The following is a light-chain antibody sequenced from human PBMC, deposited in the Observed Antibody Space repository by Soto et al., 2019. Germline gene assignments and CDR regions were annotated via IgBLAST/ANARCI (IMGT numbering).Light chain of an antibody. CDR3: QQYGSSPRT. CDR2: GAS. Sequence: EIVWTQSPGTLSLSPGETATLSCRASQSVSSSYLAWYQQKPGQAARLLIYGASSRATGIPDRFSGSGSGTDVILTISRLEPEDFGVYYCQQYGSSPRTFGQGTKVEIK. V-gene: IGKV3-20*01. CDR1: QSVSSSY. J-gene: IGKJ1*01.